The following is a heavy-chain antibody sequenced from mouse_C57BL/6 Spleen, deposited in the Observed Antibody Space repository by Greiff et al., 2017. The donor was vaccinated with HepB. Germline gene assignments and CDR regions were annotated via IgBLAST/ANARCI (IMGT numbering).Heavy chain of an antibody. CDR3: TREEIYYGNYGYFDV. D-gene: IGHD2-1*01. Sequence: QVQLQQSGAELVRPGASVTLSCKASGYTFTDYEMHWVKQTPVHGLEGRGAMEKENGDTAYNQKFKGKAILTADKSSSTAYMELRSLTSEDSAVYYCTREEIYYGNYGYFDVWGTGTTVTVSS. J-gene: IGHJ1*03. CDR1: GYTFTDYE. V-gene: IGHV1-15*01. CDR2: MEKENGDT.